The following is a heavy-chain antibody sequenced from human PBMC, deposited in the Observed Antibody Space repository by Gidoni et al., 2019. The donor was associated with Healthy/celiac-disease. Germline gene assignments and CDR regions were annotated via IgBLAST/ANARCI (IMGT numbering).Heavy chain of an antibody. CDR1: GFTFSSYA. D-gene: IGHD6-19*01. V-gene: IGHV3-30-3*01. CDR3: ARVRYSSGWDPKYYFDY. J-gene: IGHJ4*02. CDR2: ISYDGSNK. Sequence: QVQLVESGGGVVQPGRSLRLSCAASGFTFSSYAMHWVRQAPGKGLEWVAVISYDGSNKYYADSVKGRFTISRDNSKNTLYLQMNSLRAEDTAVYYCARVRYSSGWDPKYYFDYWGQGTLVTVSS.